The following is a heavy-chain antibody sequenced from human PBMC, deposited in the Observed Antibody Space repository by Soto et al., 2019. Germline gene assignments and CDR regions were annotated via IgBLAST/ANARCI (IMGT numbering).Heavy chain of an antibody. V-gene: IGHV4-34*01. Sequence: QVQLQQWGAGLLKPSETLSLICAVYGGSFSGYYWSWIRQPPGKGLEWIGEINHSGSTNYNPSLKSRVTISVDTSKNQFSLKLSSVSAAGTAVYYCARGPRCPWFDPWGQGTVVTVSS. J-gene: IGHJ5*02. CDR2: INHSGST. CDR3: ARGPRCPWFDP. D-gene: IGHD2-15*01. CDR1: GGSFSGYY.